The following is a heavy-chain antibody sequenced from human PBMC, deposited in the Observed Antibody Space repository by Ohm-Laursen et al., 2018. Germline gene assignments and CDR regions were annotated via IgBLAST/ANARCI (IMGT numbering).Heavy chain of an antibody. CDR3: TTGFRWSDLRFL. J-gene: IGHJ4*02. D-gene: IGHD1-1*01. Sequence: GASVKVSCNASGATFSSYAISWVRQAPGQGLEWMGRIIPILGIAIYAQKFQGRVTITADKSTSTAYMELSSLRSDDTAVYYCTTGFRWSDLRFLWGQGTLVTVSS. CDR1: GATFSSYA. CDR2: IIPILGIA. V-gene: IGHV1-69*04.